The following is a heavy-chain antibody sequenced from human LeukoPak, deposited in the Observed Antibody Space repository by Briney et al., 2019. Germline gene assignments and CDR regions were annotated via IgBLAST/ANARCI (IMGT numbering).Heavy chain of an antibody. CDR3: ARRGGNYGVPLNY. CDR1: GFTFSNHW. Sequence: GGSLRLSCAGSGFTFSNHWMTWVRQAPGKGLEWVANIKQDESEKYYVDSVKGRFTISRDNAKNSLYLQMNSLRTEDTAVYYCARRGGNYGVPLNYWGQGTLVTVSS. CDR2: IKQDESEK. V-gene: IGHV3-7*01. J-gene: IGHJ4*02. D-gene: IGHD4/OR15-4a*01.